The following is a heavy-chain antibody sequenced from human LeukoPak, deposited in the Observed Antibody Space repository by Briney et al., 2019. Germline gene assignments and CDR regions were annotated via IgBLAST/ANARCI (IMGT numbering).Heavy chain of an antibody. Sequence: GGSLRLSCAACGFTFSNYSINWVRQAPGKGLEWVSAISASGGSSYYADSVRDRFTISRDNSKNMLYLKMSSLRAEDTAVYYCAKHMALGIAVAGFFDFWGQGALVTVSS. CDR2: ISASGGSS. CDR1: GFTFSNYS. J-gene: IGHJ4*02. V-gene: IGHV3-23*01. CDR3: AKHMALGIAVAGFFDF. D-gene: IGHD6-19*01.